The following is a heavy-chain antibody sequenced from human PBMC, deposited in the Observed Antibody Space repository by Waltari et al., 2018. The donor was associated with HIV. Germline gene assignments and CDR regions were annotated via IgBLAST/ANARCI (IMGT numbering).Heavy chain of an antibody. J-gene: IGHJ5*02. CDR2: IYYSGST. CDR1: GGSISSYY. CDR3: ARSNQLLLKWFDP. Sequence: QVQLQESGPGLVKPSETLSLTCTVSGGSISSYYWSWIRQPPGKGLEWIGYIYYSGSTNYNPSLKSRVTISVDTSKNQFSLKLSSVTAADTAVYYCARSNQLLLKWFDPWGQGTLVTVSS. D-gene: IGHD2-2*01. V-gene: IGHV4-59*08.